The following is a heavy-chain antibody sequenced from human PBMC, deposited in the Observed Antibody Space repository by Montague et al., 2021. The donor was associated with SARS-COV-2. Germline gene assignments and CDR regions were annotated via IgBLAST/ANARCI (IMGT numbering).Heavy chain of an antibody. CDR2: IYYSGST. V-gene: IGHV4-59*01. Sequence: SETLSLTCTVSGGSISSYYWSWIRQPPGKGLEWIGYIYYSGSTNYNPSLKSRVTISVDTSKNQFSLKLSSVTAADTAVYSCARVVGDYEFWSGQYYYYYYMDVWGKGTTVTVSS. CDR3: ARVVGDYEFWSGQYYYYYYMDV. CDR1: GGSISSYY. D-gene: IGHD3-3*01. J-gene: IGHJ6*03.